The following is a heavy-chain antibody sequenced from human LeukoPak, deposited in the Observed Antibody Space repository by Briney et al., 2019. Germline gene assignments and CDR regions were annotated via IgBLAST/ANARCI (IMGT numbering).Heavy chain of an antibody. CDR1: GYTFTGYY. D-gene: IGHD3-3*01. V-gene: IGHV1-2*02. Sequence: GASVKVSCKASGYTFTGYYMHWVRQAPGQGLECMGWINPNSGGTNYAQKFQGRVTMTRDTSISTAYMELSRLRSDDTAVYYCARDAHDFWSGYRGMDVWGQGTTVTVSS. CDR3: ARDAHDFWSGYRGMDV. CDR2: INPNSGGT. J-gene: IGHJ6*02.